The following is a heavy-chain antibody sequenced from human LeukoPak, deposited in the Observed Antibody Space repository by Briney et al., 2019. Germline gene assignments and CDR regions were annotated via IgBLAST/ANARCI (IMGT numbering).Heavy chain of an antibody. Sequence: PSQTLSLTCTVSGGSISSGGYYWSWIRQPPGKGLEWIGYIYHSGSTYYNPSLKSRVTISVDRSKNQFSLKLSSVTAADTAVYYCARITILTGYYGEYYFDYWGQGTLVTVSS. J-gene: IGHJ4*02. V-gene: IGHV4-30-2*01. CDR3: ARITILTGYYGEYYFDY. D-gene: IGHD3-9*01. CDR1: GGSISSGGYY. CDR2: IYHSGST.